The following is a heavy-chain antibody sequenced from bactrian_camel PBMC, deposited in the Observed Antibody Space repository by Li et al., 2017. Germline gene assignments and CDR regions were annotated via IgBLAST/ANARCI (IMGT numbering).Heavy chain of an antibody. V-gene: IGHV3S26*01. CDR2: INSGGGTT. Sequence: HVQLVESGGGLVQPGGSLRLSCAASGFTFSIYSMYWVRQARGKGLEWVSFINSGGGTTWYADSIKGRFTISRDNAKNTVYLQMNSLRPEDTAVYYCVRVGGQFEADYWGQGTQVTVS. J-gene: IGHJ4*01. CDR3: VRVGGQFEADY. CDR1: GFTFSIYS.